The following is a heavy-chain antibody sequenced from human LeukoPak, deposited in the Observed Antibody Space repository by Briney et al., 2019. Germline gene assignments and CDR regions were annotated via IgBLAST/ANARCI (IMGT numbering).Heavy chain of an antibody. CDR2: ISSSSSTI. V-gene: IGHV3-48*01. Sequence: GGSLRLSCAASGFTFSSYAMSWVRQAPGKGLEWVSYISSSSSTIYYADSVKGRFTISRDNAKNSLYLQMNSLRAEDTAVYYCARDGGTDPSDYWGQGTLVTVSS. CDR1: GFTFSSYA. CDR3: ARDGGTDPSDY. D-gene: IGHD3-16*01. J-gene: IGHJ4*02.